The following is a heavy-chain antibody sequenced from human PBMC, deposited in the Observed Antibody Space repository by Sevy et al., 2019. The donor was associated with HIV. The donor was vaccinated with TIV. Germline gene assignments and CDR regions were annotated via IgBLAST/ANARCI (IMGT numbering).Heavy chain of an antibody. CDR3: ASLFSSGWAGLAFDY. CDR2: ISYDGSNK. Sequence: GGSLRLSCAASGFTFSSYAMSWVRQAPGKGLEWVAVISYDGSNKYYADSVKGRFTISRDNSKNTLYLQMNSLRAEDTAVYYCASLFSSGWAGLAFDYWGQGTLVTVSS. J-gene: IGHJ4*02. V-gene: IGHV3-30*03. D-gene: IGHD6-19*01. CDR1: GFTFSSYA.